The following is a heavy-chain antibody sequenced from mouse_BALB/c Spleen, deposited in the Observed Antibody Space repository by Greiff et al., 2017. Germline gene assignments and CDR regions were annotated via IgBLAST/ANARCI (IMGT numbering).Heavy chain of an antibody. J-gene: IGHJ1*01. Sequence: QVQLQQSGPGLVQPSQSLSITCTVSGFSLTSYGVHWVRQSPGKGLEWLGVIWSGGSTDYNAAFISRLSISKDNSKSQVFFKMNSLQANDTAIYYCARNNGYYVWYFDVWGAGTTVTVSS. D-gene: IGHD2-3*01. CDR2: IWSGGST. V-gene: IGHV2-2*02. CDR1: GFSLTSYG. CDR3: ARNNGYYVWYFDV.